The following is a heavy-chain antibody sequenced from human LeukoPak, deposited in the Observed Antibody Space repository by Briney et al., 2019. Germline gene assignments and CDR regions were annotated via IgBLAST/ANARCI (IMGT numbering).Heavy chain of an antibody. Sequence: GGSLRLSCAASGFTFSSYAMSWVRQAPGKGLEWVSAISGSGGSTYYADSVKGRFTIFRDNSKNTLYLQMNSLRAEDTAVYYCAKAGGKYQLLSNLDYWGQGTLVTVSS. J-gene: IGHJ4*02. V-gene: IGHV3-23*01. CDR2: ISGSGGST. D-gene: IGHD2-2*01. CDR3: AKAGGKYQLLSNLDY. CDR1: GFTFSSYA.